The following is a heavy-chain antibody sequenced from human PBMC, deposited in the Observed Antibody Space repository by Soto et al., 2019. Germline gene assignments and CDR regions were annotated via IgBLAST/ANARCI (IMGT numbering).Heavy chain of an antibody. CDR3: ARDYDFWSGYLAGYYYGMDV. V-gene: IGHV4-4*07. CDR2: IYTSGST. Sequence: PSETLSLTCTVSGGSISSYYWSWIRQPAGKGLEWIGRIYTSGSTNYNPSLKSRVTMSVDTSKNQFSMKLSSVTAADTAVYYCARDYDFWSGYLAGYYYGMDVWGQGTTVTFYS. J-gene: IGHJ6*02. D-gene: IGHD3-3*01. CDR1: GGSISSYY.